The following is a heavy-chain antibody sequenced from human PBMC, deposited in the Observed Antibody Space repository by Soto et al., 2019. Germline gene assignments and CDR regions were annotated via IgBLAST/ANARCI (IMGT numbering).Heavy chain of an antibody. D-gene: IGHD6-6*01. CDR1: GGTFSSYA. V-gene: IGHV1-69*13. Sequence: ASVKVSCKASGGTFSSYAISWVRQAPGQGLEWMGGIIPIFGTANYAQKFQGRVTITADESTSTAYMELSSLRSEDTAVYYCARDHRLSSSSSFDYWGQGTLVTSPQ. J-gene: IGHJ4*02. CDR3: ARDHRLSSSSSFDY. CDR2: IIPIFGTA.